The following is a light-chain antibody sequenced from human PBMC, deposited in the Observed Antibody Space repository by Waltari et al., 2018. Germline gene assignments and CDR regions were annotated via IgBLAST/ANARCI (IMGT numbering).Light chain of an antibody. Sequence: QSVLTQPPSASGTPGQRVTISCSGSSSNIGSNYVYWYQHLPGTAPKLVIYRNHQRPSGVPDRFAGSKSGTSASLAISGLRSEDEADYYCATWDDSLSGYVFGTGTKVTVL. V-gene: IGLV1-47*01. CDR1: SSNIGSNY. CDR3: ATWDDSLSGYV. J-gene: IGLJ1*01. CDR2: RNH.